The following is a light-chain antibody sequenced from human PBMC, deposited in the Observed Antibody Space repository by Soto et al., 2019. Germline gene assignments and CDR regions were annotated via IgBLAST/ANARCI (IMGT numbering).Light chain of an antibody. CDR1: QDISDW. J-gene: IGKJ4*01. CDR2: AAT. CDR3: QQGHSFTLT. Sequence: DIQMTQSPSSVSASVGDRVTITCRASQDISDWLAWHQQKPGKAPKLLIYAATTLHSGVPSRFSGSGSGTDFTLTISSLQPEHFATYFCQQGHSFTLTFGGGTKVEIK. V-gene: IGKV1-12*01.